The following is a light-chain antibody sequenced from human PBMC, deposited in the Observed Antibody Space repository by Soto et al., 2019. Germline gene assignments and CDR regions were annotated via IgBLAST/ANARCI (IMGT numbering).Light chain of an antibody. CDR1: QSVSFSY. CDR2: EGS. V-gene: IGKV3-20*01. CDR3: QQYRSSPLH. Sequence: EIVLTQSPGTLSLSPGERATLSCRASQSVSFSYIAWYQQKPGKAPRLLKYEGSRRATGIPDRFSGSGSGTDFTLTISRLEPEDFAVYYCQQYRSSPLHFGQGTKLEIK. J-gene: IGKJ2*01.